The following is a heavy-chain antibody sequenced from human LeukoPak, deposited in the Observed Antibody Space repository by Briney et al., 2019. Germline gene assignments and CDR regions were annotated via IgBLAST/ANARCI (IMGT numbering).Heavy chain of an antibody. J-gene: IGHJ6*03. Sequence: LETVSLTCTVSGGSISSYDRSWIRQPPGKGLEWIGYIYSIGSTNYNPSLKSRVTISIDTYKNQFALKLSSVTAADTAVYYCARIPNSGSYLGAYYYYHMDVWGKGTTVTASS. CDR3: ARIPNSGSYLGAYYYYHMDV. V-gene: IGHV4-4*08. D-gene: IGHD1-26*01. CDR2: IYSIGST. CDR1: GGSISSYD.